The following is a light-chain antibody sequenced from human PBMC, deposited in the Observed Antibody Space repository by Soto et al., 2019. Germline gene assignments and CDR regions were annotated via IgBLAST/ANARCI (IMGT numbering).Light chain of an antibody. Sequence: EIVLTQSPGTLXLSPGERATLSCRASQSVSSYLAWYQQKPGQAPRLLIYDASNRATGIPARFSGSGSGTDFTLTISSLEPEDFAVYYCQHRSSWPLPFGGGTKVDI. J-gene: IGKJ4*01. CDR3: QHRSSWPLP. V-gene: IGKV3-11*01. CDR1: QSVSSY. CDR2: DAS.